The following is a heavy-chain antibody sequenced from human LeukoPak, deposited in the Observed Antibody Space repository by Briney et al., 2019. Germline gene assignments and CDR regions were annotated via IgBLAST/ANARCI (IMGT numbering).Heavy chain of an antibody. J-gene: IGHJ6*02. CDR1: GFTFSRHW. D-gene: IGHD3-10*01. CDR3: ARILSRSSYDIMDV. Sequence: GGSLRLSCAASGFTFSRHWMSWVRQAPGKGLEGVGNIREDGNEKYYVDSVRGRFTISRDNARTSVYLEMSSLRAEDTAVYYCARILSRSSYDIMDVWGQGTTVTVSS. V-gene: IGHV3-7*01. CDR2: IREDGNEK.